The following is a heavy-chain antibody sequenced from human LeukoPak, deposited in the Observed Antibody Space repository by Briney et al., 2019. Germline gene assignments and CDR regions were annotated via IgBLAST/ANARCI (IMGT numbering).Heavy chain of an antibody. D-gene: IGHD6-13*01. CDR2: IWYDGSNK. CDR1: GFTFSSHA. Sequence: PGRSLRLSCAASGFTFSSHAMHWVRQAPGKGLECVSVIWYDGSNKYYAYSVKGRFTISSDNSKNTLYLLMNSLRAEDTAVYYCARDWSSSWSTRADNWFDPWGQGTLVTVSS. CDR3: ARDWSSSWSTRADNWFDP. V-gene: IGHV3-33*01. J-gene: IGHJ5*02.